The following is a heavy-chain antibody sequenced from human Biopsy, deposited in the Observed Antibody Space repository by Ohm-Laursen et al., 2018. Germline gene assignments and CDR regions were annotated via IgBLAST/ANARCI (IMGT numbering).Heavy chain of an antibody. CDR2: INYRGNT. CDR1: GASIEDYY. J-gene: IGHJ3*01. CDR3: ASVVLGPTNDAFDL. Sequence: SDTLSPTCTVSGASIEDYYWTWIRQAPGKTLEWIASINYRGNTNYNPSLKSRVTMSVDTSKKQLSLRLRSVTAADTAMYYCASVVLGPTNDAFDLWGQGTMVVVSS. V-gene: IGHV4-59*07. D-gene: IGHD3-22*01.